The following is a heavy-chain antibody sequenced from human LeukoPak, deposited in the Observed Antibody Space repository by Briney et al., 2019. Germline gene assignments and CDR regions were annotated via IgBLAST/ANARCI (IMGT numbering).Heavy chain of an antibody. D-gene: IGHD2-21*02. Sequence: GGSLRLSCAASGFTFSSYGMSWVRQAPGKGLEWVAFIRYDGSNKYYADSVKGRFTISRDNSKNSLYLQMNSLRAEDTAVYYCARDLQCGGDCHYDAFDIWGQGTMVTVS. J-gene: IGHJ3*02. CDR2: IRYDGSNK. CDR1: GFTFSSYG. CDR3: ARDLQCGGDCHYDAFDI. V-gene: IGHV3-30*02.